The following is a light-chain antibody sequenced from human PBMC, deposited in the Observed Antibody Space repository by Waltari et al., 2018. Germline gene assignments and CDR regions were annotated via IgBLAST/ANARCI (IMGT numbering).Light chain of an antibody. J-gene: IGKJ4*01. Sequence: EMLLTQSPATLSLSPGERATLSCRASQSVGIYLAWYQHKPGQAPRLLIHDASNRATGIPARFSGSGSVTDFSLTISSLEPEDFAMYYCQQYGYSGRLTFGGGTKVEI. CDR3: QQYGYSGRLT. V-gene: IGKV3-11*01. CDR1: QSVGIY. CDR2: DAS.